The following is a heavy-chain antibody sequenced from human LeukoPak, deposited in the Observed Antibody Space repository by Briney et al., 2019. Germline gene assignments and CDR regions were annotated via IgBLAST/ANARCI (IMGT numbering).Heavy chain of an antibody. J-gene: IGHJ4*02. Sequence: PGGSLRLSCAASGFTFSTYSMNWVRQAPGKGLEWVSSLSSSSTYVYYADSVKGRFTISRDNAKNSLYLQMNSLRAEDTAVYYCARVRCSGGGCFYNFDYWGQGSLVTVYS. D-gene: IGHD2-15*01. CDR3: ARVRCSGGGCFYNFDY. CDR2: LSSSSTYV. CDR1: GFTFSTYS. V-gene: IGHV3-21*01.